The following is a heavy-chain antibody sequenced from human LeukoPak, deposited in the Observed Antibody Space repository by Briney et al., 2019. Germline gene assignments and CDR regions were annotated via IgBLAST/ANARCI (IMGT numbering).Heavy chain of an antibody. D-gene: IGHD3-16*01. CDR2: INTNTGNP. CDR3: ARDLGMYFDY. V-gene: IGHV7-4-1*02. CDR1: GYSITTYT. Sequence: ASVKVSCKASGYSITTYTINWVRQAPGQGLEWMGWINTNTGNPTYAQGFTGRFVFSLDTSVSTAYLQISSLKAEDSAVYYCARDLGMYFDYWAREPWSPSPQ. J-gene: IGHJ4*02.